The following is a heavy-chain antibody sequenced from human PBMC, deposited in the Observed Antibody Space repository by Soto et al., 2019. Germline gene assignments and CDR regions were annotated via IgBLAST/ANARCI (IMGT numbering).Heavy chain of an antibody. Sequence: GGSLRLSCVASGYTFNIYWMSWVRQAPGKGLEWVANIKQDGTEKYYVDSVKGRFSISRDNNENSLFLQLNSLRVDDTAVYYCTRDNDYASVDWGQGTMVTVSS. CDR2: IKQDGTEK. V-gene: IGHV3-7*01. CDR3: TRDNDYASVD. D-gene: IGHD2-2*01. J-gene: IGHJ3*01. CDR1: GYTFNIYW.